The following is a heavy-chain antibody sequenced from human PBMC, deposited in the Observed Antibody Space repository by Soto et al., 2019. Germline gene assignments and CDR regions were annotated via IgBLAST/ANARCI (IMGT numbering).Heavy chain of an antibody. V-gene: IGHV3-48*01. CDR1: GFTFSNYW. Sequence: VQLVESGGGLVQPGGSLRLSCAASGFTFSNYWMHWVRQAPGKGLEWVSYIDSGSIDIYYADSVKGRFTISRDNARNSLFVQMNSLRAEDTAVYYCARGRFERGSWGYFDLWGRGTLVTVSP. D-gene: IGHD6-13*01. CDR3: ARGRFERGSWGYFDL. CDR2: IDSGSIDI. J-gene: IGHJ2*01.